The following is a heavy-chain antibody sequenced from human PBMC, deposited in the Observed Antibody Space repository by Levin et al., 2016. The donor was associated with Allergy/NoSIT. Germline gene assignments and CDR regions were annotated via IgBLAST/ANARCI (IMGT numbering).Heavy chain of an antibody. CDR2: IAYDGSGM. D-gene: IGHD4-17*01. Sequence: GESLKISCAASGFTFSSYTMHWVRQAPGKGLEWVTVIAYDGSGMYYTDSVKGRFTVSRDNSKNTVYLQMNSLRPEDTAVYYCARDQSAVTPAVLPNWAYNRFDPWGQGTLVTVSS. CDR3: ARDQSAVTPAVLPNWAYNRFDP. CDR1: GFTFSSYT. V-gene: IGHV3-30-3*01. J-gene: IGHJ5*02.